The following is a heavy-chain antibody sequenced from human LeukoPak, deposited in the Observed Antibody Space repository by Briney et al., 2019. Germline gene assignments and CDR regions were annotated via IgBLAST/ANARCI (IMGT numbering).Heavy chain of an antibody. D-gene: IGHD6-13*01. CDR2: IYHSGST. CDR1: GGSISSGGYY. CDR3: ARFVSRRIAAAGVWFDP. V-gene: IGHV4-30-2*05. J-gene: IGHJ5*02. Sequence: SETLSLTCTVSGGSISSGGYYWSWIRQPPGKGLEWIGYIYHSGSTYYNPSLKSRLTISIDASQNQFSLRLNSVTAADTAVYYCARFVSRRIAAAGVWFDPWGQGTLVTVSS.